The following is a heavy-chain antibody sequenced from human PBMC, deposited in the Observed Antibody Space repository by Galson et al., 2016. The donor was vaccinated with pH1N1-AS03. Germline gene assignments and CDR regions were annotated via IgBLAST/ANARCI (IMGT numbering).Heavy chain of an antibody. J-gene: IGHJ3*01. CDR1: GFSFSTYW. CDR3: AKEVGSSGRFDACDL. D-gene: IGHD6-19*01. Sequence: SLRLSCAASGFSFSTYWMYWVRQAPGKGLVWLARINGDATTTNYADSVRGRFTISRDNAKNTLHLQMNSLRVEDTANYFCAKEVGSSGRFDACDLWDQGTVVTVSS. V-gene: IGHV3-74*01. CDR2: INGDATTT.